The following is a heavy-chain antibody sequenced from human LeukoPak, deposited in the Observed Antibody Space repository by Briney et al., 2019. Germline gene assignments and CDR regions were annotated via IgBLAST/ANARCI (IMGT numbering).Heavy chain of an antibody. CDR2: IIPIFGTA. CDR1: GGTFSSYA. Sequence: SVKVSCKASGGTFSSYAISWVRHAPGQGIEWMGRIIPIFGTANYAQKFQGRVTITTHESTSTAYMELSSLRSEDTAVYYCARDHYDSSGYYVDYWGQGTLVTVSS. D-gene: IGHD3-22*01. CDR3: ARDHYDSSGYYVDY. J-gene: IGHJ4*02. V-gene: IGHV1-69*05.